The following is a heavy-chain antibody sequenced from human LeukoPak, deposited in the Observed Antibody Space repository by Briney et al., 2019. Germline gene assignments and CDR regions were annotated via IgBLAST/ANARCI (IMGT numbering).Heavy chain of an antibody. CDR3: ARVGNYDILTGYNYYMDV. V-gene: IGHV4-34*01. Sequence: PSETLSLTCAVYGGSFSGYYWSWIRQPPGKGLEWIGEINHSGSTYYNPSLKSRVTISVDTSKNQFSLKLSSVTAADTAVYYCARVGNYDILTGYNYYMDVWGKGTTVTVSS. CDR1: GGSFSGYY. D-gene: IGHD3-9*01. CDR2: INHSGST. J-gene: IGHJ6*03.